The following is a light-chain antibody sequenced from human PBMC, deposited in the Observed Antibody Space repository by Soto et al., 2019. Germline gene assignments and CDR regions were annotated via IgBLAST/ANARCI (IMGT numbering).Light chain of an antibody. CDR1: QSVSSN. CDR2: GAS. Sequence: EIVMTQSPATLSVSPGERATLSCRASQSVSSNLAWYQQKHGQAPRLLIYGASTRATGIPARFSGSGSGTEFTLTISSLQSGDFAVYYCQQYNNWPPKYTFGQGTKLEIK. CDR3: QQYNNWPPKYT. V-gene: IGKV3-15*01. J-gene: IGKJ2*01.